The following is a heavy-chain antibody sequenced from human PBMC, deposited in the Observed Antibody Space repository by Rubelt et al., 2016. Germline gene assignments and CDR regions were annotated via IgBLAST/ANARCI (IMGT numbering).Heavy chain of an antibody. V-gene: IGHV4-59*12. Sequence: QVQLQESGPGLVKPSETLSLTCTVSGGSISSYYWSWIRQPPGKGLEWIAYIYYTGSAAYNPSLKSRVTISVDTSKNQFSLRLNSVTAADTAVYYCASGTVYFDNWGQGTLVTVSS. CDR2: IYYTGSA. D-gene: IGHD3/OR15-3a*01. J-gene: IGHJ4*02. CDR3: ASGTVYFDN. CDR1: GGSISSYY.